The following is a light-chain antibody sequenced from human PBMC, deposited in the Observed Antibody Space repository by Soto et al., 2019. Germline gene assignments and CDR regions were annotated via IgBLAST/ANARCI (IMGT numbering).Light chain of an antibody. J-gene: IGKJ1*01. Sequence: DIQMTQSPSTLSASVGDRVTITCRAIQSISSWLAWYQQKPGKAPKLLIYKASSLERGVPSRFSGSGSGTEFTLTISSLQPDDFATYYCQQYNSYSTWTFGQGTKVDIK. CDR1: QSISSW. CDR2: KAS. V-gene: IGKV1-5*03. CDR3: QQYNSYSTWT.